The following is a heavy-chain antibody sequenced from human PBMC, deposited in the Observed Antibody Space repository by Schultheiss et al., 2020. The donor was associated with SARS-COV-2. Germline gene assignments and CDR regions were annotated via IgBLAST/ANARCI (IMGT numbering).Heavy chain of an antibody. CDR3: AKDSTWTTVNLGVLDV. D-gene: IGHD4-17*01. Sequence: GGSLRLSCAASGFTFDDYAMHWVRQAPGKGLEWVSGISWNSGSIGYADSVKGRFTISRDNAKNSLYLQMNSLRAEDTALYYCAKDSTWTTVNLGVLDVWGQGTTVTVSS. CDR2: ISWNSGSI. V-gene: IGHV3-9*01. J-gene: IGHJ6*02. CDR1: GFTFDDYA.